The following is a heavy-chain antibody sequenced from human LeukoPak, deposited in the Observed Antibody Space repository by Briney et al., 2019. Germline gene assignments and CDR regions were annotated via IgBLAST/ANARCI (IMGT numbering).Heavy chain of an antibody. D-gene: IGHD5-24*01. CDR2: ISGSGGST. Sequence: PGRSLRLSCAASGFTFGTYAMSWVRQAPGKGLEWVSGISGSGGSTYYADSVKGRFTISRDNSKNTLQLHTNSLRAEDTAVYYCAKEMASTNAFDYWGQGTLVTVSS. CDR3: AKEMASTNAFDY. CDR1: GFTFGTYA. J-gene: IGHJ4*02. V-gene: IGHV3-23*01.